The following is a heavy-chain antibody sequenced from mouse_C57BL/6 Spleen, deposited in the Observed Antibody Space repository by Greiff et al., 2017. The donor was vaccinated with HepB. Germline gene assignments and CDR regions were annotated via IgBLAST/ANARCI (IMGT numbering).Heavy chain of an antibody. D-gene: IGHD1-1*01. Sequence: EVKLVESGGGLVKPGGSLKLSCAASGFTFSDYGMHWVRQAPEKGLEWVAYISSGSSTIYYADTVKGRFTITRDNAKHTLFLQMTSLRSEDTAMYYCARTSTVGPSMDYWGDGTSVTFSS. CDR1: GFTFSDYG. J-gene: IGHJ4*01. CDR2: ISSGSSTI. CDR3: ARTSTVGPSMDY. V-gene: IGHV5-17*01.